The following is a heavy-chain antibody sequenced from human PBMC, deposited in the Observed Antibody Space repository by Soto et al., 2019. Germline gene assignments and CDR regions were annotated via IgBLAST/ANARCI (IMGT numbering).Heavy chain of an antibody. CDR2: VYNSGST. V-gene: IGHV4-59*01. D-gene: IGHD6-13*01. CDR1: GGSISSNY. Sequence: SETLSLTCTVSGGSISSNYWTWIRQPPGKGLEWIGYVYNSGSTNYNPSLKSRVTISEDTSKSQFSLKVNSMTAAGTAVYYCARYRREAVAGYTLDNWGQGILVTVSS. CDR3: ARYRREAVAGYTLDN. J-gene: IGHJ4*02.